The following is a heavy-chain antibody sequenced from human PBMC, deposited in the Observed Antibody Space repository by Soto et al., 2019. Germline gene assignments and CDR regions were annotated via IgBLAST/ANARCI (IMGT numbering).Heavy chain of an antibody. CDR1: GFTFSWFG. CDR2: ISNDGSNE. D-gene: IGHD3-10*01. Sequence: GGSLRLSCPLPGFTFSWFGINWVRQAPGQGLEWVASISNDGSNEYYVDCVKGRFTISRDNSKNTMYLKMDSLRAEDTAVYYCAKGEVRGIILSYFDYWGLGTLVTVSS. CDR3: AKGEVRGIILSYFDY. J-gene: IGHJ4*02. V-gene: IGHV3-30*18.